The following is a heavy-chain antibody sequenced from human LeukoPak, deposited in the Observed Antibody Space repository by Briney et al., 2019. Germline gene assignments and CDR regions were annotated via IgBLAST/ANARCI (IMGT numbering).Heavy chain of an antibody. CDR3: AREYYYGSGSYVVDP. V-gene: IGHV4-59*11. D-gene: IGHD3-10*01. CDR2: IYYSGSA. J-gene: IGHJ5*02. CDR1: GGSISSHY. Sequence: SETLSLTCTVSGGSISSHYWSWIRQPPGKGLEWIGYIYYSGSANYNPSLKSRVTISVDTSKNQFSLKLSSVTAADTAVYYCAREYYYGSGSYVVDPWGQGTLVTVSS.